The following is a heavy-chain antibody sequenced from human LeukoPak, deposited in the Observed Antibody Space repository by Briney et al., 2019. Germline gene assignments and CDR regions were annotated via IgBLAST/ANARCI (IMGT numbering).Heavy chain of an antibody. CDR1: GFTFSSYW. CDR2: IPTDGSEG. D-gene: IGHD2-21*02. Sequence: GGALRLSCEGSGFTFSSYWMSWGRLGPGKGLEWMASIPTDGSEGRYVDSVRGLFTISRDNARSSVFLQMNSLRVEDTALYYCARLLGGVTTFDYWGQGALVTVSS. V-gene: IGHV3-7*01. J-gene: IGHJ4*02. CDR3: ARLLGGVTTFDY.